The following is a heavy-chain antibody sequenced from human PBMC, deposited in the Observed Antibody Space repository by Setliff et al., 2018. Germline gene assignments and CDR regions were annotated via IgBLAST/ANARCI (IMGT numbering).Heavy chain of an antibody. CDR2: ISGSGGST. Sequence: GSLRLSCAASGFTFSSYAMSWVRQAPGKVLEWVSAISGSGGSTYYADSVKGRFTISRDNSKTTLYLQMNSLRAEDTAVYYCALGSGRERGRAFDYWGQGTLVTVSS. CDR3: ALGSGRERGRAFDY. CDR1: GFTFSSYA. J-gene: IGHJ4*02. V-gene: IGHV3-23*01. D-gene: IGHD2-15*01.